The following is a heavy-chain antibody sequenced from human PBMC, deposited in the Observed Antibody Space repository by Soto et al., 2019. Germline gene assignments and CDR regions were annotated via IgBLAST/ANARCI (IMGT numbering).Heavy chain of an antibody. Sequence: GQSLKISWKGSGYSFTSYGSGWVSQMPGKGLEWIGIIYPGDSDTRYSPSFQGQVTISADKSISPAYLQWSSLKASDTAMYYCARHRGGKTKSYCYGIDVWGQGTTVTVS. V-gene: IGHV5-51*01. CDR3: ARHRGGKTKSYCYGIDV. CDR2: IYPGDSDT. D-gene: IGHD2-15*01. J-gene: IGHJ6*02. CDR1: GYSFTSYG.